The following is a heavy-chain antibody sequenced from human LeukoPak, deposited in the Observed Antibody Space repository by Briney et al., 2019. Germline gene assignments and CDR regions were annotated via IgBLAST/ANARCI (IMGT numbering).Heavy chain of an antibody. D-gene: IGHD4-23*01. Sequence: PGGSLRLSCAASGFSFSSYAMHWVRQAPGKRLEYVSAISNNGDNAYYAYSMKARFTISRDNSRNTLFLQVDNLTTADTASYYRVRAVVTRWYFDLWGRGTLVTVSS. V-gene: IGHV3-64*01. CDR1: GFSFSSYA. CDR2: ISNNGDNA. J-gene: IGHJ2*01. CDR3: VRAVVTRWYFDL.